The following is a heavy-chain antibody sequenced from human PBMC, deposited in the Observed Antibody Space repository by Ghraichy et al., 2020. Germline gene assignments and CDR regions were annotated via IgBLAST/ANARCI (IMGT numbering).Heavy chain of an antibody. CDR3: AKDLFPRGIVPAANDAFDI. V-gene: IGHV3-30*02. CDR1: GFTFSSYG. Sequence: GESLNISCAASGFTFSSYGMHWVRQAPGKGLEWVAFIRYDGSNKYYADSVKGRFTISRDSSKNTLYLQMNSLRAEDTAVYYCAKDLFPRGIVPAANDAFDIWGQGTMVTVSS. D-gene: IGHD2-2*01. J-gene: IGHJ3*02. CDR2: IRYDGSNK.